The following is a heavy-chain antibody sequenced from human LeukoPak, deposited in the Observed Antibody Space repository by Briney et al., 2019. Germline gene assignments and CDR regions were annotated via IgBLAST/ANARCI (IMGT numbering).Heavy chain of an antibody. CDR1: GFTFRTMA. Sequence: GGSRSLPWAASGFTFRTMARTGARQAPGRGREGAPLIGGSGGSKYYADSVKGRFTISRDNSKNTLYLQMNSLRAEDTAVYYCAKDWRAAAVGYGMDVWGQGATVTVSS. V-gene: IGHV3-23*01. D-gene: IGHD6-13*01. J-gene: IGHJ6*02. CDR2: IGGSGGSK. CDR3: AKDWRAAAVGYGMDV.